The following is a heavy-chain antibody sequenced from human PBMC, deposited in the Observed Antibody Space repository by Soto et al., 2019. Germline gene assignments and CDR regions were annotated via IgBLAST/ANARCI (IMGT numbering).Heavy chain of an antibody. CDR1: GYSFSSHW. D-gene: IGHD2-2*01. J-gene: IGHJ6*02. CDR3: ARNKGYCSSTSCYGMDV. CDR2: MYPGDSET. V-gene: IGHV5-51*01. Sequence: GESLKISCKGSGYSFSSHWIGWMRQKHWKGLEWMGIMYPGDSETRYSPSFQGQVTISADKSISTAYLQWNSLKASDTAMYFCARNKGYCSSTSCYGMDVWGQGAAVTVSS.